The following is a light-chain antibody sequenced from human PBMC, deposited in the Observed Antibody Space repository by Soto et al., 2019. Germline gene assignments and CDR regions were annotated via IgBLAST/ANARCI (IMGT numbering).Light chain of an antibody. CDR3: QQYHTWHPNMA. V-gene: IGKV3-15*01. CDR2: GAS. J-gene: IGKJ1*01. CDR1: QSVSSD. Sequence: VVTQSPATLSVFPGETATLSCRASQSVSSDLAWYQQRPGQAPRLLIYGASTRATGIPARFRGSGSGTEFSFTISILQSEDFATYYCQQYHTWHPNMAFGRGTKVEIK.